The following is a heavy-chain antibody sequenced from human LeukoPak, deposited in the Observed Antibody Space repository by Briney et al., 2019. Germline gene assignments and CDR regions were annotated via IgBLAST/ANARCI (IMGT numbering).Heavy chain of an antibody. J-gene: IGHJ6*02. V-gene: IGHV4-34*01. CDR1: GGSFSGYY. CDR2: INHSGST. D-gene: IGHD2-2*01. CDR3: ARVRALSHCSSTSCYPYGTDV. Sequence: SETLSLTYAVYGGSFSGYYWSWIRQPPGKGLEWIGEINHSGSTNYNPSLKSRVTISVDTSKNQFSLKLSSVTAADTAVYYCARVRALSHCSSTSCYPYGTDVWGQGTTVTVSS.